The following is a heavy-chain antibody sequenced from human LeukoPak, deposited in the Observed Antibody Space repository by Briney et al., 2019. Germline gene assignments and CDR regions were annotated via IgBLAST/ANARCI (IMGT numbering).Heavy chain of an antibody. D-gene: IGHD4-23*01. V-gene: IGHV5-51*01. CDR2: IYPGDSDT. CDR1: GYSFTSYW. Sequence: HGESLKIFCKGSGYSFTSYWIGWVRQMPGKGLEWMGIIYPGDSDTRYSPSFQGQVTISADKSISTAYLQWSSLKASDTAMYYCARRITYGGNSVYFDYWGQGTLVTVSS. J-gene: IGHJ4*02. CDR3: ARRITYGGNSVYFDY.